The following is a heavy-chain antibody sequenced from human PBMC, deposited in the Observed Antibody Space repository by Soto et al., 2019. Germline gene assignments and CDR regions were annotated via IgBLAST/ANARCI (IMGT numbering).Heavy chain of an antibody. V-gene: IGHV3-23*01. J-gene: IGHJ4*02. CDR3: AKDPLVGVANC. Sequence: EVQLLESGGGLVQPGGSLRLSCAASGFTFSNYAMTWARQAPGKGLEWVATISAGGDSTYYADSEKGRFTVSRDNSKNTLYLQMNSLRAENTAIYYCAKDPLVGVANCCGQVALVTVSS. CDR1: GFTFSNYA. D-gene: IGHD2-15*01. CDR2: ISAGGDST.